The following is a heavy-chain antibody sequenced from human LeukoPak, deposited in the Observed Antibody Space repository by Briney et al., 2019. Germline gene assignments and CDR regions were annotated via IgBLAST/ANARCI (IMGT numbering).Heavy chain of an antibody. Sequence: SETLSLTCAVYGGSFSGYYWSWIRLPPGKGLEWIGEINHSGSTNYNPSLKSRVTISVDTSKNQFSLKLSSVTAADTAVYYCARDRLHYYYYYMDVWGKGTTVTVSS. CDR1: GGSFSGYY. CDR3: ARDRLHYYYYYMDV. D-gene: IGHD4-11*01. CDR2: INHSGST. J-gene: IGHJ6*03. V-gene: IGHV4-34*01.